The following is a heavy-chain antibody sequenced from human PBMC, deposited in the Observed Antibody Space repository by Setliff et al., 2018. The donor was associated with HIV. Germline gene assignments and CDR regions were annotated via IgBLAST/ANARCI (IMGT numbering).Heavy chain of an antibody. CDR1: GYNFITFG. Sequence: ASVKVSCKASGYNFITFGINWVRQAPGQGLEWMGRIGTYSGKTDYAEKFQGRLTMTMDTSTRTVFMELRSLTLDDTSVYYCARGSAPNIVVAASLDIWGQGTQVTVS. V-gene: IGHV1-18*01. J-gene: IGHJ4*01. D-gene: IGHD6-19*01. CDR3: ARGSAPNIVVAASLDI. CDR2: IGTYSGKT.